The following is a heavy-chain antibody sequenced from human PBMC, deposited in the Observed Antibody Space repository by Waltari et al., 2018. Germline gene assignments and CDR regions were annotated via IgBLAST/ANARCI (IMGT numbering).Heavy chain of an antibody. CDR1: GYSISSGYY. D-gene: IGHD4-17*01. Sequence: QVQLQESGPGLVKPSETLSLTCAVSGYSISSGYYWGWIRQPPGKGLAWIGSIYHSGSTYYNPALKSRVTISVDTSKNQFSLKLSSVTAADTAVYYCARRPMTTVTTTLPFDYWGQGTLVTVSS. CDR2: IYHSGST. V-gene: IGHV4-38-2*01. J-gene: IGHJ4*02. CDR3: ARRPMTTVTTTLPFDY.